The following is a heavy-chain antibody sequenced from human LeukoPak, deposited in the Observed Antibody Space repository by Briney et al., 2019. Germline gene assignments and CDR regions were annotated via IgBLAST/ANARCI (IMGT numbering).Heavy chain of an antibody. J-gene: IGHJ2*01. V-gene: IGHV5-10-1*01. CDR2: IDPSDSQT. D-gene: IGHD1-14*01. CDR3: ARRNRDKAISLDL. Sequence: GESLRLSCEASGYSFTNYWISWVRQMPGRSLDWMARIDPSDSQTNYNPAFRGHVTVSIDKSITTAYLQWSSLEASDTAIYYCARRNRDKAISLDLWGRGTMVTVSS. CDR1: GYSFTNYW.